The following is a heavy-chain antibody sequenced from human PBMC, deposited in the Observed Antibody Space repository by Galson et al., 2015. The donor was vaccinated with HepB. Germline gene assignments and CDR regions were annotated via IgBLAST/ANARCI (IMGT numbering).Heavy chain of an antibody. CDR2: ISYDGSNK. V-gene: IGHV3-30-3*01. CDR3: ARDHSIGWKGYYYYGMDV. CDR1: GFTFSSYA. Sequence: SLRLSCAASGFTFSSYAMHWVRQAPGKGLEWVAVISYDGSNKYYADSVKGRFTISRDNSKNTLYLQMNSLRAEDTAVYYCARDHSIGWKGYYYYGMDVWGQGTTVTVSS. D-gene: IGHD6-25*01. J-gene: IGHJ6*02.